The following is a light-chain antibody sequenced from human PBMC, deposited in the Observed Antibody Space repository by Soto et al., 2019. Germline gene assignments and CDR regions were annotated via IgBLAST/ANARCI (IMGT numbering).Light chain of an antibody. CDR1: SSNIGAGYD. V-gene: IGLV1-40*01. Sequence: QSVLTQPPSVSGAPGQRVTISCTGSSSNIGAGYDVHWYQQLPGAAPKLLIYSDNQRPSGVPDRISGSKSGTSASLAISGLQSEDEAEFYCATWDDNLNGVVFGGGTKLTVL. J-gene: IGLJ2*01. CDR3: ATWDDNLNGVV. CDR2: SDN.